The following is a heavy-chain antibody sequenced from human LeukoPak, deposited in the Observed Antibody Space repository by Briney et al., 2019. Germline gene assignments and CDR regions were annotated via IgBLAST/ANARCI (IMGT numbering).Heavy chain of an antibody. V-gene: IGHV1-69*05. CDR3: ARERGIMTTEVEYDY. Sequence: GASVKVSCKASGGTFSSYAISWVRQAPGQGLEWMGRIIPIFGTANYAQKFQARVTITTDESTSTAYMELSSLRSEDTAVYYCARERGIMTTEVEYDYWGQGTLVTVSS. CDR2: IIPIFGTA. J-gene: IGHJ4*02. CDR1: GGTFSSYA. D-gene: IGHD4-11*01.